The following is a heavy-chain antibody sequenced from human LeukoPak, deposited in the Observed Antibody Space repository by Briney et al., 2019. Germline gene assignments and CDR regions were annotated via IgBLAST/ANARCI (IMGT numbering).Heavy chain of an antibody. V-gene: IGHV4-61*05. CDR3: VRRMAYYYGSEAFDI. D-gene: IGHD3-10*01. Sequence: SETLSLTCTVSGGSISSSSYYWGWIRQPPGKGLEWIGNIHYSGSTNYNPSLKSRVTISVDRSKNQFSLKLNSVTAADTAVYYCVRRMAYYYGSEAFDIWGQGTMVTVSS. CDR2: IHYSGST. CDR1: GGSISSSSYY. J-gene: IGHJ3*02.